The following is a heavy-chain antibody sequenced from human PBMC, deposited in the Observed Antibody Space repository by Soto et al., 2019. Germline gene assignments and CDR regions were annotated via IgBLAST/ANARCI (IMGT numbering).Heavy chain of an antibody. CDR1: GFTFSSYT. Sequence: GESLSLSCAASGFTFSSYTMNWVSQAPGKGGEWVSGVSGRGADKFYADSVKGRLTISRDTSNNLLFLKMNDLRAEDTAVYFCAFTRRYDKFEYHRYGFDFWGQGSMVTVSS. CDR2: VSGRGADK. J-gene: IGHJ3*01. V-gene: IGHV3-23*01. D-gene: IGHD3-22*01. CDR3: AFTRRYDKFEYHRYGFDF.